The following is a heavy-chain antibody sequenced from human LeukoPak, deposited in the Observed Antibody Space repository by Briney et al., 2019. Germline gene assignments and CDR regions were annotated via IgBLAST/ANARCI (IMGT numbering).Heavy chain of an antibody. CDR2: IYYSGIA. D-gene: IGHD2-2*01. V-gene: IGHV4-39*01. CDR1: GGSISRTSYY. Sequence: SETLSLTCTVSGGSISRTSYYWGWIRQPPGKGLEWIGSIYYSGIAYYNPSLKSRVTISVDTSKNQFSLKLSSVTAADTAVYYCARHLSNDQDYYFDYWGQGTLVTVSS. CDR3: ARHLSNDQDYYFDY. J-gene: IGHJ4*02.